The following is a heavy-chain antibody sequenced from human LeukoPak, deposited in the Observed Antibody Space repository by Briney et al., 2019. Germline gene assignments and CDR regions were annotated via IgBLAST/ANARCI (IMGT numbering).Heavy chain of an antibody. CDR3: AAVDSSGWYRTGYYYGMDV. D-gene: IGHD6-19*01. CDR1: GFTVSSNY. V-gene: IGHV3-53*01. CDR2: IYSGGST. Sequence: GGSLRLSCAASGFTVSSNYMSWVRQAPGKGLEWVSVIYSGGSTYYADSVKGRFTISRDNSKNTLYLQMNSLRAEDTAVYYCAAVDSSGWYRTGYYYGMDVWGQGTTVTVSS. J-gene: IGHJ6*02.